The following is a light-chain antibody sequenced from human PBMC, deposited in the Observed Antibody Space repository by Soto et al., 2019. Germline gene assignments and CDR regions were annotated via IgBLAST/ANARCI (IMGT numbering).Light chain of an antibody. CDR2: GAS. V-gene: IGKV3-20*01. J-gene: IGKJ1*01. Sequence: EIVLTQSPGTLSLSPGERATLSCRASQSVTSNYLAWYQQKAGQAPRLLIFGASIRDTGIPDRFSGSGSGTAFTLTINRLQPEDFAMYYCQQYGSSPGTFGPGTKVE. CDR3: QQYGSSPGT. CDR1: QSVTSNY.